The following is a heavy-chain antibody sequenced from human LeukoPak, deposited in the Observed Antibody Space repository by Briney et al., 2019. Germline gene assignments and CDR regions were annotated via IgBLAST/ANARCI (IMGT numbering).Heavy chain of an antibody. CDR2: MNADGSII. Sequence: PGGSLRLSCAASGFTFNTYWMIWVRQVPGKGLVYVSHMNADGSIINYADSVKGRFTISRDNAKNTLYLQMDSLRVEGTALYYCGRDNYGSIDYWGQGTRVTVSS. D-gene: IGHD3-10*01. CDR3: GRDNYGSIDY. V-gene: IGHV3-74*01. J-gene: IGHJ4*02. CDR1: GFTFNTYW.